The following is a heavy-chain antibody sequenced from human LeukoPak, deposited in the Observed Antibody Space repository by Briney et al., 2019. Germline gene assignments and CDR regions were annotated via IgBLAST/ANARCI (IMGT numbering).Heavy chain of an antibody. CDR1: GCSISSHY. V-gene: IGHV4-59*11. D-gene: IGHD6-19*01. J-gene: IGHJ4*02. CDR3: ARDQYGGWYSDY. CDR2: IDYSGNT. Sequence: SETLSLTCTVSGCSISSHYWSWLRPPPGKGLERIGYIDYSGNTNYNSSLMSRVTISVETSKNQCTLKLSSVTAADTAMYYCARDQYGGWYSDYWGQGTLVTVSS.